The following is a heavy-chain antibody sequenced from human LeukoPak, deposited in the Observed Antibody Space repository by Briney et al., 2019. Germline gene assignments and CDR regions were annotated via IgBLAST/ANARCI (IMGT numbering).Heavy chain of an antibody. V-gene: IGHV1-2*02. Sequence: ASVKVSCKASGYTFTGYYMHWVRQAPGQGLEWMGWINPNSGGTNYAQKFQGRVTMTRDTSISTAYMELSRLRSDDTAVCYCARDPVYSSSYYYYYYHLDVWGKGTTVTVPS. D-gene: IGHD6-6*01. CDR2: INPNSGGT. CDR3: ARDPVYSSSYYYYYYHLDV. J-gene: IGHJ6*03. CDR1: GYTFTGYY.